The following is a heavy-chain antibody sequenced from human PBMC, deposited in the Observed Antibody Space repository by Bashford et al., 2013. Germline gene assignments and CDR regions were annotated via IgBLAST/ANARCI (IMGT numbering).Heavy chain of an antibody. J-gene: IGHJ4*02. D-gene: IGHD3-10*01. CDR3: AKWQSGAGIYDY. Sequence: GGSLRLSCATSGFTLNNYDMSWVRQAPGKGLEWVSTAGYGGGTYYADSVKGRFTVSRDNSKNTVSLQMSSLTAEDTAVYFCAKWQSGAGIYDYWGRGTLVTVSS. CDR2: AGYGGGT. V-gene: IGHV3-23*01. CDR1: GFTLNNYD.